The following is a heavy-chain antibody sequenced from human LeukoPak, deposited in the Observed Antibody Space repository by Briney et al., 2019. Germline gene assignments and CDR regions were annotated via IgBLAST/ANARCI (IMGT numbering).Heavy chain of an antibody. V-gene: IGHV1-2*02. CDR2: ISPNSGGT. CDR1: GYTFTGYY. J-gene: IGHJ4*02. CDR3: ARGCSSTTCYTSGFDY. D-gene: IGHD2-2*02. Sequence: GASVKVSCKASGYTFTGYYMHWVRQAPGQGLEWMGWISPNSGGTNYAQKFQGRVTMTRDTSISTAYMELSSLRSDDTAVYYCARGCSSTTCYTSGFDYWGQGTLVTVSS.